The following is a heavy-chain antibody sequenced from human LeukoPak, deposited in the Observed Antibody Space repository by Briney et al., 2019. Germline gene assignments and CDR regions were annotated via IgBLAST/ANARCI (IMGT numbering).Heavy chain of an antibody. CDR1: GFTFSDYY. Sequence: GGSLRLSCAASGFTFSDYYMSWIRQAPGKGLEWVSYISSSGSTIYYADSVKGRFTISRDNSKSTLYLQMSSLRAEDTTVYYCARDRYSYGYYFDYWGQGTLVTVSS. D-gene: IGHD5-18*01. CDR2: ISSSGSTI. J-gene: IGHJ4*02. CDR3: ARDRYSYGYYFDY. V-gene: IGHV3-11*04.